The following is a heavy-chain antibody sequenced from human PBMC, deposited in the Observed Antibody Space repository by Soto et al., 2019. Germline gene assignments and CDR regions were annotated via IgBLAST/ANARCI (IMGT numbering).Heavy chain of an antibody. CDR3: AHRRSPTDYGDPRGADWFDP. CDR1: GFSLSTSGVG. Sequence: SGPTLVKPTQTLTLTCTFSGFSLSTSGVGVGWIRQPPGKALEWLALIYWDDDKRYSPSLKSRLTITKDTSKNQVVLTMTNMDPVDTATYYCAHRRSPTDYGDPRGADWFDPWGQGTLVTVSS. D-gene: IGHD4-17*01. CDR2: IYWDDDK. V-gene: IGHV2-5*02. J-gene: IGHJ5*02.